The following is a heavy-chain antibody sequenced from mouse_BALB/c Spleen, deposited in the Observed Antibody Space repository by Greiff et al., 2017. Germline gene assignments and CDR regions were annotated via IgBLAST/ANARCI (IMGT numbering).Heavy chain of an antibody. CDR3: ARDGFDD. J-gene: IGHJ2*01. D-gene: IGHD2-3*01. Sequence: VQLQQSGAELARPGASVKLSCKASGYTFTSYWMQWVKQRPGQGLEWIGAIYPGDGDTRYTQKFKGKATLTADKSSSTAYMQLSSLASEDSAVYYCARDGFDDWGQGTTLTVAS. CDR1: GYTFTSYW. V-gene: IGHV1-87*01. CDR2: IYPGDGDT.